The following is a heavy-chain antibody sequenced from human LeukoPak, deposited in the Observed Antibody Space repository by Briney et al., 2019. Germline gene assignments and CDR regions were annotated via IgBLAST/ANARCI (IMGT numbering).Heavy chain of an antibody. CDR1: GFTVSSNY. CDR3: ARGLLDSYDSSGLGYYFDY. V-gene: IGHV3-53*04. Sequence: GGSLRLSCAASGFTVSSNYMSWVRQAPGKGLEWVSVIYSGGSTYYADSVKGRYTISRHNSKNTLYLQMNSLRAEDTAVYYCARGLLDSYDSSGLGYYFDYWGQGTLVTVS. J-gene: IGHJ4*02. D-gene: IGHD3-22*01. CDR2: IYSGGST.